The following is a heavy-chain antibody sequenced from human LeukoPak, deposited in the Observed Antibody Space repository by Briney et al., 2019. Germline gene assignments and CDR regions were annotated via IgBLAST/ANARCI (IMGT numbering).Heavy chain of an antibody. D-gene: IGHD2-2*02. CDR1: GGSISSGGYY. CDR2: IYYSGST. V-gene: IGHV4-31*03. CDR3: ASGIAAIPDY. J-gene: IGHJ4*02. Sequence: SETLSLTCTVSGGSISSGGYYWSWIRQHPGKGLEWIGYIYYSGSTYYNPSLKSRVTISVDTSKNQFSLKLSSVTAADTAVYYCASGIAAIPDYWGQGTLVTVYS.